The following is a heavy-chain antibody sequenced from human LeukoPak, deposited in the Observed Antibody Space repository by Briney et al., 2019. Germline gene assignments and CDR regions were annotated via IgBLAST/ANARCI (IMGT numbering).Heavy chain of an antibody. CDR3: AKGDYYYGSGSENTKPYYFDY. CDR2: ISGSGGST. V-gene: IGHV3-23*01. CDR1: GFTFTSYA. J-gene: IGHJ4*02. Sequence: PGGSLRLSCAASGFTFTSYAMSWVRQAPGQGLEWVSAISGSGGSTYYADSVKGRFTISRDNSKNTLYLQMNSLRAEDTAVYYCAKGDYYYGSGSENTKPYYFDYWGQGTLVTVSS. D-gene: IGHD3-10*01.